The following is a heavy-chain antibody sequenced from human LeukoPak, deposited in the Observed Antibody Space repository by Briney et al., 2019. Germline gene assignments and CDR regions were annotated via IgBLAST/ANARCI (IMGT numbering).Heavy chain of an antibody. V-gene: IGHV1-18*01. J-gene: IGHJ4*02. CDR3: ASGPSSSWYSQFDY. CDR1: GYTFTSYG. CDR2: ISAYNVNT. Sequence: ASVKASCKAAGYTFTSYGISRVRQAPGQGLEWMGWISAYNVNTNYAQKLQGRVTMTTDTSTSTAYMELRSLRSDDTAVYYCASGPSSSWYSQFDYWGQGTLVTVSS. D-gene: IGHD6-13*01.